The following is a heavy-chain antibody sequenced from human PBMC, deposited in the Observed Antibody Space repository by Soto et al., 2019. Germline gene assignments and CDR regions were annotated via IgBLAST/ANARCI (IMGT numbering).Heavy chain of an antibody. CDR1: GYTFASYG. J-gene: IGHJ6*02. CDR2: ISAYNGNT. D-gene: IGHD2-2*01. CDR3: AREGTCSSTSCPTYFSFGMDV. V-gene: IGHV1-18*01. Sequence: ASVKVSCKASGYTFASYGISWVRQAPGQGLEWMGWISAYNGNTNYAQKFQGRVTMITDTFTRTAYMEVRSLRSDDTAVYYCAREGTCSSTSCPTYFSFGMDVWGQGTTVTVSS.